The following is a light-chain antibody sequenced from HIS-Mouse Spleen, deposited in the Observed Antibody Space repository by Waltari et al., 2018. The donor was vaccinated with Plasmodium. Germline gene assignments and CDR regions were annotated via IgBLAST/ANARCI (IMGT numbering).Light chain of an antibody. CDR1: ISSLGSHT. V-gene: IGLV1-44*01. Sequence: QSVLTQPPSASGTPGQRVTIPCSGSISSLGSHTVNWYQQLPGTAPKLLIYSNNQRPSGVPDRFSGSKSGTSASLAISGLQSEDEADYYCAAWDDSLNGVVFAGGTKLTVL. CDR3: AAWDDSLNGVV. CDR2: SNN. J-gene: IGLJ2*01.